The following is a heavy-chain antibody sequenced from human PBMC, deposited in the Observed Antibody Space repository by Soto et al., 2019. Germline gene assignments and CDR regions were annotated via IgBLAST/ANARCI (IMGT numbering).Heavy chain of an antibody. CDR1: GGSISSGDIS. CDR3: VRSSIAPRLFMNPLAY. J-gene: IGHJ4*02. Sequence: SDTLSLTCTVSGGSISSGDISWNWIRQPPGKGLEWIGHIYYTGSTYYNPSLKSRLTISVDTSKNQFSLQLNSVTAADTAVYYCVRSSIAPRLFMNPLAYWAQGTLVTVS. V-gene: IGHV4-30-4*02. CDR2: IYYTGST. D-gene: IGHD6-6*01.